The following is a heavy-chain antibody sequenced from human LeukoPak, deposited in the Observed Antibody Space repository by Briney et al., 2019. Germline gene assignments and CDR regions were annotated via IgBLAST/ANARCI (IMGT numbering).Heavy chain of an antibody. Sequence: SETLSLTCAVYGGSFSGYYWSWIRQPPGKGLEWIGEINHSGSTNYNPSLKSRVTISVDTSKNQFSLKLSSVTAADTAVYYCASPPTDCSSTSCYIKRGSYYFDYWGQGTLVTVSS. CDR2: INHSGST. CDR1: GGSFSGYY. J-gene: IGHJ4*02. V-gene: IGHV4-34*01. D-gene: IGHD2-2*02. CDR3: ASPPTDCSSTSCYIKRGSYYFDY.